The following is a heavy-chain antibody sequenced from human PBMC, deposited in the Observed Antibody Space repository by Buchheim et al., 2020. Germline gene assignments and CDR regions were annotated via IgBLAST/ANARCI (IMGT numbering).Heavy chain of an antibody. D-gene: IGHD4-23*01. V-gene: IGHV1-3*01. Sequence: QVQLVQSGAEVKKPGASLRISCETSGFTFTSYALHWVRQAPGQSLEWMGWIVAVNGNKKYSQKFQGRVTFTRDTSASQVYIDLSSLIPEDTAVYYCARERSGNYDNWGQGT. CDR3: ARERSGNYDN. J-gene: IGHJ4*02. CDR1: GFTFTSYA. CDR2: IVAVNGNK.